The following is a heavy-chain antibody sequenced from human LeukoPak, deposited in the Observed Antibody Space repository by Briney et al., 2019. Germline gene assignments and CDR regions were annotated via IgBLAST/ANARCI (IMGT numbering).Heavy chain of an antibody. Sequence: PGGSLRLSCAASGFTFSRYGIHWVRQAPGKGLDWVAVISYDGSNKYYADSVKGRFTISRDNSKNTVYLQLNSLRAEDTAVYYCARDQEYCSSTSCYNPPDYWGQGTLVTVSS. CDR1: GFTFSRYG. CDR2: ISYDGSNK. CDR3: ARDQEYCSSTSCYNPPDY. V-gene: IGHV3-30-3*01. D-gene: IGHD2-2*02. J-gene: IGHJ4*02.